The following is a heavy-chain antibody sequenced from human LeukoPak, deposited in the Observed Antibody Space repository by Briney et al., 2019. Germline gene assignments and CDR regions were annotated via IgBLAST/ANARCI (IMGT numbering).Heavy chain of an antibody. V-gene: IGHV3-53*01. J-gene: IGHJ3*02. D-gene: IGHD2-21*01. CDR3: AREGDRDAFDI. CDR1: GFTFSSYA. Sequence: GGSLRLSCAASGFTFSSYAMSWVRQAPGKGLEWVSVIYSGGSTYYADSVKGRFTISRDNSKNTLYLQMNSLRAEDTAVYYCAREGDRDAFDIWGQGTMVTVSS. CDR2: IYSGGST.